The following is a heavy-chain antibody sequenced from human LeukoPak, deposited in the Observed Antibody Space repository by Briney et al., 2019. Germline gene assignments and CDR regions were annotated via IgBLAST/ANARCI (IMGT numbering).Heavy chain of an antibody. CDR1: GFTFSSYA. V-gene: IGHV3-66*01. CDR2: IYSGGST. Sequence: GGSLRLSCAASGFTFSSYAMSWVRQAPGKGLEWVSVIYSGGSTYYADSVKGRFTISRDNSKNTLYLQMNSLRAEDTAVYYCARRRPPQFDYWGQGTLVTVSS. J-gene: IGHJ4*02. CDR3: ARRRPPQFDY. D-gene: IGHD1-14*01.